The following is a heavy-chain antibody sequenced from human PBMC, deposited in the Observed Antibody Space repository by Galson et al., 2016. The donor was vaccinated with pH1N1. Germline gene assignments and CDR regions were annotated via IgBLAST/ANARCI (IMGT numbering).Heavy chain of an antibody. Sequence: SLRLSCAASGFTFRTYAMHWVRQAPGKGLEYVSGINNLGGSTYYANSVKGRFTTSRDNAKNTLYLQMGSLRPEDMAVYYCAREDYYDSSGFGYWGQGTLVTVSS. CDR1: GFTFRTYA. J-gene: IGHJ4*02. CDR2: INNLGGST. V-gene: IGHV3-64*01. CDR3: AREDYYDSSGFGY. D-gene: IGHD3-22*01.